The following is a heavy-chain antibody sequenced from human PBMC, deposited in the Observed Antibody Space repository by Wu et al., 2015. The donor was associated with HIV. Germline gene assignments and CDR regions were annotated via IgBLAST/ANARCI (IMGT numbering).Heavy chain of an antibody. V-gene: IGHV1-46*03. D-gene: IGHD3-10*01. CDR1: GYTFTRYY. CDR3: ARGATMVRGVMGY. J-gene: IGHJ4*02. CDR2: IKPSGGST. Sequence: QVQLVQSGAEVKKPGASVKVSCKASGYTFTRYYMHWVRQAPGQGLEWMGIIKPSGGSTAYAQKFQGRVTMTRDTSTYTVYMELSSLRSEDTAMYYCARGATMVRGVMGYWGQGTLVTVSS.